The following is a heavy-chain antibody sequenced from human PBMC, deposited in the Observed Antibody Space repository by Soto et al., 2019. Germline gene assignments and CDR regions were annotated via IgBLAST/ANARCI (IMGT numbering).Heavy chain of an antibody. CDR2: MNPINGAT. V-gene: IGHV1-8*02. D-gene: IGHD6-25*01. CDR1: GYDFTAYD. J-gene: IGHJ6*02. CDR3: ARGPSPRATAGGTPYYYAMDV. Sequence: QVLLVQSGAEVKRSGASVKVSCKASGYDFTAYDINWVRQASGQGLEWMGWMNPINGATGTARRFQGRVSMNRNTETGTAYLELTRLSSDDPAVYFCARGPSPRATAGGTPYYYAMDVWGQGTTVTVSS.